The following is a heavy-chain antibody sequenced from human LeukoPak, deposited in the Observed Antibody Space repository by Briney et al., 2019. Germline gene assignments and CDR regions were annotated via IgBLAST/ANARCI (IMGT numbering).Heavy chain of an antibody. CDR2: IYYSGST. CDR3: ARAHSSSWYYFDY. V-gene: IGHV4-31*03. CDR1: GGSISSGGYY. D-gene: IGHD6-13*01. J-gene: IGHJ4*02. Sequence: SQTLSLTCTVSGGSISSGGYYWSWIRQHPGKGLEWIGYIYYSGSTYYNPSLKSRATISVDTSKSQFSLNLSSVNAADTAVYYCARAHSSSWYYFDYWGQGTLVTVSS.